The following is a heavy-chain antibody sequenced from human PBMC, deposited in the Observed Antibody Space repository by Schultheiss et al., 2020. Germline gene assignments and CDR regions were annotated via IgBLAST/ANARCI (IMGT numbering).Heavy chain of an antibody. CDR3: ASDCSSTSCYLYGMDV. V-gene: IGHV1-69*13. Sequence: SVKVSCKASGGTFSSYAISWVRQAPGQGLEWMGGIIPIFGTANYAQKFQGRVTITADESTSTAYMELSSLRSEDTAVYYCASDCSSTSCYLYGMDVWGQGTTVNVSS. J-gene: IGHJ6*02. D-gene: IGHD2-2*01. CDR1: GGTFSSYA. CDR2: IIPIFGTA.